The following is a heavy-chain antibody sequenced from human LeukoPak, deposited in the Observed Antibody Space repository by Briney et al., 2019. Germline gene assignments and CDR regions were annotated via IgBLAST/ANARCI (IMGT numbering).Heavy chain of an antibody. CDR2: ISAYNGNT. D-gene: IGHD2-8*01. V-gene: IGHV1-18*04. Sequence: ASVKVSCKASGYTFTGYYMHWVRQAPGQGLEWMGWISAYNGNTNYAQKLQGRVTMTTDTSTSTAYMELRSLRSDDTAVYYCARGYCTNGVCYYDYWGQGTLVTVSS. CDR1: GYTFTGYY. CDR3: ARGYCTNGVCYYDY. J-gene: IGHJ4*02.